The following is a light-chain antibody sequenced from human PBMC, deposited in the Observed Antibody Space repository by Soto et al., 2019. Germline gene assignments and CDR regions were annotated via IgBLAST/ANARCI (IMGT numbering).Light chain of an antibody. J-gene: IGLJ2*01. CDR3: QSYDSSLSGSVV. V-gene: IGLV1-40*01. CDR1: SSNIGAGYD. Sequence: QSVLTQPPSVSGAPGQRVNISCTGSSSNIGAGYDLHWYQQLPGTAPKLLIYGNSNRPSGVPDRFSGSKSGTSASLAITGLQAEDEADYYCQSYDSSLSGSVVFGGGTQLTVL. CDR2: GNS.